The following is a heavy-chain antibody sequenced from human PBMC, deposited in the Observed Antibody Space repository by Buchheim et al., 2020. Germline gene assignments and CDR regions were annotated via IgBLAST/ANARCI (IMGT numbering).Heavy chain of an antibody. V-gene: IGHV3-30-3*01. D-gene: IGHD3-22*01. CDR1: GFTFSSYA. CDR3: ARDGSSGQQEAGYFDL. J-gene: IGHJ2*01. CDR2: ISYDGSNK. Sequence: QVQLVESGGGVVQPGRSLRLSCAASGFTFSSYAMHWVRQAPGKGLEWVAVISYDGSNKYYADSVKGRFTISRDNSKNTLYLQMNSLRAEDTAVYYCARDGSSGQQEAGYFDLWGRGTL.